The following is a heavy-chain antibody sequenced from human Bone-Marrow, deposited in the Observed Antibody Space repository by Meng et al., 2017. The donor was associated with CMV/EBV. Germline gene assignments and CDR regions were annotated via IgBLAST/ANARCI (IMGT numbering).Heavy chain of an antibody. Sequence: SVKVSCKASGGTFSSYAISWVRQAPGQGLEWMGGIIPIFGTANYAQKFQGRVTITTDESTSTAYMELSSLRSEDTAVYYCARPNSADYGGNSYWGQGTLVTVSS. V-gene: IGHV1-69*05. CDR3: ARPNSADYGGNSY. CDR2: IIPIFGTA. D-gene: IGHD4-23*01. CDR1: GGTFSSYA. J-gene: IGHJ4*02.